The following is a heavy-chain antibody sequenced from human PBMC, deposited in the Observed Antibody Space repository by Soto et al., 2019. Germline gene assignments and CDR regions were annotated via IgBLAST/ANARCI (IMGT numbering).Heavy chain of an antibody. CDR2: IYYSGST. Sequence: PSETLSLTCTVSGGSISSGGYYWSWIRQHPGKGLEWIGYIYYSGSTYYNPSLKSRVTISVDTSKNQFSLKLSSVTAADTAVYYCARDGYSSSSVGMDVWCQGTTVTVS. J-gene: IGHJ6*02. V-gene: IGHV4-31*03. CDR3: ARDGYSSSSVGMDV. D-gene: IGHD6-6*01. CDR1: GGSISSGGYY.